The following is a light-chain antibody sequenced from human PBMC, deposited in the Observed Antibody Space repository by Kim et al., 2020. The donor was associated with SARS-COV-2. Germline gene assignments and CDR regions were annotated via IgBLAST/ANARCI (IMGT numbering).Light chain of an antibody. Sequence: GLSVAIACPETRGYVGIYHRVSWYRQSPGTAPKLMLYEVSYRPSGVPDRFSGSKSGNTASLTITGLQAEDEADYYCCSYISDNTYVFGTGTKVTVL. CDR2: EVS. J-gene: IGLJ1*01. CDR3: CSYISDNTYV. V-gene: IGLV2-18*02. CDR1: RGYVGIYHR.